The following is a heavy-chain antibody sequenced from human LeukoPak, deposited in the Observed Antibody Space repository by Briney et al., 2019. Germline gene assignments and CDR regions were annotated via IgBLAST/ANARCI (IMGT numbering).Heavy chain of an antibody. J-gene: IGHJ4*02. CDR1: GGSISSDSYY. D-gene: IGHD1-14*01. V-gene: IGHV4-39*01. CDR3: TRHHHNPTYDY. CDR2: IYYSGST. Sequence: SETLSLTCTVSGGSISSDSYYWGWIRQPPGKGLEWIGSIYYSGSTYYNPSLKSRVTISADTSKNQFSLKLSSVAAADTAMYYCTRHHHNPTYDYWGQGTLVTVSS.